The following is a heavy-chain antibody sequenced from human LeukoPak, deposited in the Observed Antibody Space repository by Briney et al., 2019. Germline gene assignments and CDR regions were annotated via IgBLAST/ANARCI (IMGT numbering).Heavy chain of an antibody. CDR1: GGSISSGSCY. V-gene: IGHV4-61*02. CDR3: ARGRGV. Sequence: SQTLSLTCTVSGGSISSGSCYWSWIRQPAGKGLEWIGRIYTSGSTNYNPSLKSRVTISVDTSKNQFSLKLSSVTAADTAVYYCARGRGVWGKGTTVTVSS. CDR2: IYTSGST. J-gene: IGHJ6*04.